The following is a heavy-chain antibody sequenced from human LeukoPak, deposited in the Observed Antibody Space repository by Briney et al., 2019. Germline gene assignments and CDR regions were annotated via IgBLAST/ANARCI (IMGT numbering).Heavy chain of an antibody. CDR2: IYYSGST. V-gene: IGHV4-61*01. D-gene: IGHD3-22*01. J-gene: IGHJ3*02. CDR1: GGSVSSGSYY. Sequence: SETLSPTCTVSGGSVSSGSYYWSWIRQPPGKGLEWIGYIYYSGSTNYNPSLKSRVTISVDTSKNQFSLKLSSVTAADTAVYYCARTPPDYYDSSGYPPHDAFDIWGQGTMVTVSS. CDR3: ARTPPDYYDSSGYPPHDAFDI.